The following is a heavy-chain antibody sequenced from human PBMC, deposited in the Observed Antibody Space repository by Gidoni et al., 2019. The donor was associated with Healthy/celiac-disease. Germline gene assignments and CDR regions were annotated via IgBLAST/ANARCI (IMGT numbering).Heavy chain of an antibody. V-gene: IGHV4-39*01. CDR2: IYYSGST. CDR3: ARLGRLDYFDY. CDR1: GGSISSSSYY. J-gene: IGHJ4*02. D-gene: IGHD3-16*01. Sequence: LQLQESGPGLQQPSETPSSTGTVSGGSISSSSYYWGWHRQPPGKGLEWIGSIYYSGSTYYNPSLKSRVTISVDTSKNQFSLKLSAVTAADTAVYYCARLGRLDYFDYWGQGTLVTVSS.